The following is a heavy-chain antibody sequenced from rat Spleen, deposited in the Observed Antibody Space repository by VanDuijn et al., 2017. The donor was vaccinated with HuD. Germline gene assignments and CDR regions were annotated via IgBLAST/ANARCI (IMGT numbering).Heavy chain of an antibody. Sequence: EVQLVESGGGLVQPGSSLKVSCAASGFTFTNYYMAWVRQSPTKGLEWVASISNGGGKTYYRDSVQGRFTISRDNAKSNLYLQMDSLRSEDTATYYCARDSTYASLDYWGQGVTVTVSS. CDR3: ARDSTYASLDY. CDR1: GFTFTNYY. CDR2: ISNGGGKT. D-gene: IGHD1-2*01. J-gene: IGHJ2*01. V-gene: IGHV5-25*01.